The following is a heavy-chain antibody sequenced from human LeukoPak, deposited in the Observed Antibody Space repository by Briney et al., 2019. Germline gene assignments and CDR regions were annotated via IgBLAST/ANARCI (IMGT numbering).Heavy chain of an antibody. D-gene: IGHD5-12*01. Sequence: GGSLRLSCAASGFAFSDYWMTWVRQAPGKGLEWVAHINQDGSKKHYMDSVKARFTISRDNAKHSLSLQMNGLRAEDTAVSYRVRDGEVIGYDWFDYWGQEPWSPSPQ. J-gene: IGHJ4*01. CDR1: GFAFSDYW. CDR3: VRDGEVIGYDWFDY. V-gene: IGHV3-7*01. CDR2: INQDGSKK.